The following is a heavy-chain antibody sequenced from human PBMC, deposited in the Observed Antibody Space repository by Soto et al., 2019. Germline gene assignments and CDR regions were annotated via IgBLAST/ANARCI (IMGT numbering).Heavy chain of an antibody. CDR1: GGTFSSYA. D-gene: IGHD6-13*01. V-gene: IGHV1-69*13. Sequence: EASVKVSCKASGGTFSSYAISWVRQAPGQGLEWMGGIIPIFGTANYAQKFQGRVTITADESTSTAYMELSSLRSEDTAVYYCARGKRVGAAAGAYYYGMDVWGQGTTVTVSS. J-gene: IGHJ6*02. CDR2: IIPIFGTA. CDR3: ARGKRVGAAAGAYYYGMDV.